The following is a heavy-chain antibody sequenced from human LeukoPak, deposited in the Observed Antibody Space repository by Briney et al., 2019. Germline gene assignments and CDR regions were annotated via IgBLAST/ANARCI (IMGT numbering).Heavy chain of an antibody. D-gene: IGHD2-2*01. CDR2: LYYSGST. J-gene: IGHJ3*02. Sequence: PSDTLSLTCTVSGGSISGYYWSWIRQPPGKGLEWIAQLYYSGSTICNPSLEGRLTISVHPSKNQRSLKVSSVTAADTAVYYCLRHGTSQKAYDIWGQGTIVTVSS. CDR3: LRHGTSQKAYDI. V-gene: IGHV4-59*08. CDR1: GGSISGYY.